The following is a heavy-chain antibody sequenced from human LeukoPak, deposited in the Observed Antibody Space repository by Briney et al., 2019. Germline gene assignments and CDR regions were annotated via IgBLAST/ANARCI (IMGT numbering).Heavy chain of an antibody. J-gene: IGHJ4*02. CDR2: ISSSSSYI. Sequence: GGSLRLSCAASGFTFSSYSMNWVRQAPGKGLEWVSSISSSSSYIYYADSVKGRFTISRDNAKNSLYLQMNSLRAEDTAVYYCARDRGSSTGLDYWGQGTLVTVSS. CDR3: ARDRGSSTGLDY. V-gene: IGHV3-21*01. CDR1: GFTFSSYS. D-gene: IGHD6-13*01.